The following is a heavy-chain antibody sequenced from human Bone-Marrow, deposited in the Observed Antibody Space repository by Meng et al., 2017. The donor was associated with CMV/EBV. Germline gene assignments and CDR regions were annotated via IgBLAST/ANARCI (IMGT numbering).Heavy chain of an antibody. J-gene: IGHJ6*02. D-gene: IGHD3-3*01. Sequence: GESLKISCAASGFTFSSYWMHWVRQAPGKGLVWVSRINSDGSSTSYADSVKGRFTISRDNAKNTLYLQMNSLRAEDTAVYYCAREMDLYDFWSGYYYYYGMDVWGQGNTVTVSS. CDR3: AREMDLYDFWSGYYYYYGMDV. CDR2: INSDGSST. CDR1: GFTFSSYW. V-gene: IGHV3-74*01.